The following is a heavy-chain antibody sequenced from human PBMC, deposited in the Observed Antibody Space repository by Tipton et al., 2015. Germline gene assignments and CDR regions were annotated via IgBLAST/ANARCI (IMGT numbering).Heavy chain of an antibody. CDR3: ARAPSVPPYFDL. J-gene: IGHJ2*01. CDR2: ITASSSYI. CDR1: GFSISGFT. V-gene: IGHV3-21*01. Sequence: SLRLSCTASGFSISGFTMYWVRQAPGKGLEWVSSITASSSYINYAGSSKGRFTISRDNAKKSLYLQMNSLRAEYTAVFFCARAPSVPPYFDLWGRGTRVTVSS.